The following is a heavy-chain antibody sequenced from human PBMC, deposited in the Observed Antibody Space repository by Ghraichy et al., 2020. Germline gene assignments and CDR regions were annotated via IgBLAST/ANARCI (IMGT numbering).Heavy chain of an antibody. J-gene: IGHJ4*02. V-gene: IGHV3-23*01. D-gene: IGHD6-19*01. CDR1: GFTFSSYA. CDR2: ISGSGGST. CDR3: AKDMTYSSGWYGPWTFDY. Sequence: GGSLRLSCAASGFTFSSYAMSWVRQAPGKGLEWVSAISGSGGSTYYADSVKGRFTISRDNSKNTLYLQMNSLRAEDTAVYYCAKDMTYSSGWYGPWTFDYWGQGTLVTVSS.